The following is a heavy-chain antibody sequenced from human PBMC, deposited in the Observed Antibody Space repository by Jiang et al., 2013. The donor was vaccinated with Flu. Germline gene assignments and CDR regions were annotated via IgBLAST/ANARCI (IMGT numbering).Heavy chain of an antibody. Sequence: KPTQTLTLTCIFSGFSLRSTEVGVGWIRQPPGRTLEWLALISWNDDEVYSPSLRNRVTITRDISRNQVMLTMTDMDPVDTGTYYCARSRRDYHFLTASYGKHFDYWGPGTMVTVSS. CDR2: ISWNDDE. CDR1: GFSLRSTEVG. J-gene: IGHJ4*02. CDR3: ARSRRDYHFLTASYGKHFDY. V-gene: IGHV2-5*01. D-gene: IGHD3-9*01.